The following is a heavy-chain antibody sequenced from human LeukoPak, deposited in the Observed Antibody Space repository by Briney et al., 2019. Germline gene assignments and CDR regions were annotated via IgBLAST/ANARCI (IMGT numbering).Heavy chain of an antibody. D-gene: IGHD3-10*01. CDR3: ARGGYYGSGSTDAFDI. Sequence: GESLKISCKGSGYSFTSYWIGWVRQMPGKGLEWMGIIYPGDSDTRYSPSFQGQVTISADKSISTAYLQWSSLKASDTAMYYCARGGYYGSGSTDAFDIWGQGTMVTVSS. J-gene: IGHJ3*02. CDR2: IYPGDSDT. V-gene: IGHV5-51*01. CDR1: GYSFTSYW.